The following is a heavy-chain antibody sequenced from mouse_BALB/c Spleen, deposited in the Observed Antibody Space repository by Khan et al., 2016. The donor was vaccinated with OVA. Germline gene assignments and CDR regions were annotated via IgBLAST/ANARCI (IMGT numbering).Heavy chain of an antibody. CDR2: LTSGDTF. D-gene: IGHD3-3*01. CDR1: GYSFTSGYY. J-gene: IGHJ3*01. V-gene: IGHV3-6*02. CDR3: ARAGRWFDD. Sequence: LQQSGPGLVKPSQSLSLACSVTGYSFTSGYYWNWIRQFPGNNLEWMGYLTSGDTFYYNPPLKIRISITCDTSKHQFSLTLNSVPLEDTDTDYSARAGRWFDDWGQGTLVIVSA.